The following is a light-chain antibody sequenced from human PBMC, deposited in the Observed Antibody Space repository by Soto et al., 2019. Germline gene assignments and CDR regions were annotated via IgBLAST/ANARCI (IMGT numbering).Light chain of an antibody. Sequence: DIQMTQSPSTLSASVGDRVTITCRASQSIDSWLAWYQQKPGKAPKLLIYKASSLQSGVPSRFSGSGSGTEFTLTISSLQPDDFATYYCQQYIGYFTFGPGTKVDFK. CDR3: QQYIGYFT. V-gene: IGKV1-5*03. CDR2: KAS. J-gene: IGKJ3*01. CDR1: QSIDSW.